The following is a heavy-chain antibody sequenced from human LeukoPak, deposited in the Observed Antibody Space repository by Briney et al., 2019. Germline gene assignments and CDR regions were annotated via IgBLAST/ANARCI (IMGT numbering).Heavy chain of an antibody. Sequence: ASVKVSCKASVYTFTSYGISWVRQAPGQGLEWMGWISAYNGNTNYAQKLQGRVTMTTDTSTSTAYMELRSLRSDDTAVYYCARDRRCSGGSCYLPENWFDPWGQGTLVTVSS. CDR3: ARDRRCSGGSCYLPENWFDP. CDR1: VYTFTSYG. J-gene: IGHJ5*02. CDR2: ISAYNGNT. V-gene: IGHV1-18*01. D-gene: IGHD2-15*01.